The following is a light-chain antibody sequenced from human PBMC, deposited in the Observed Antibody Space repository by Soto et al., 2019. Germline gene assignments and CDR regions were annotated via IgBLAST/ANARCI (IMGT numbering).Light chain of an antibody. CDR3: SLYTSSSTL. CDR1: SSDVGGYNY. CDR2: EVS. J-gene: IGLJ2*01. V-gene: IGLV2-14*01. Sequence: QSALTQPASVSGSPGQSITISCTGTSSDVGGYNYVSWYQQHPGKAPKLMIYEVSNRPSGVSNRFSGSKSGNTASLTISGLQAEHEADYYCSLYTSSSTLFGGGTKVTVL.